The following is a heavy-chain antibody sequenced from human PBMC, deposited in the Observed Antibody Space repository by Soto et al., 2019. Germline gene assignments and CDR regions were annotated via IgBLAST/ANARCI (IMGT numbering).Heavy chain of an antibody. J-gene: IGHJ5*02. CDR1: GGSISSGDYY. CDR3: ARGPHAYYYDSSGYFWFDP. D-gene: IGHD3-22*01. Sequence: SETLSLTCTVSGGSISSGDYYWSWIRQPPGKGLEWIGYIYYSGSTHYNPSLKSRVTMSVDTSKNQFSLKLSSVTAADTAVYYCARGPHAYYYDSSGYFWFDPWGQGTLVTVSS. CDR2: IYYSGST. V-gene: IGHV4-30-4*01.